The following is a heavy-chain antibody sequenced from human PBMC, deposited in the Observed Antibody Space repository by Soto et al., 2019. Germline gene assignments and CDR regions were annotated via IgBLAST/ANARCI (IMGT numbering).Heavy chain of an antibody. CDR1: GFTFSSYG. J-gene: IGHJ6*02. CDR3: ARDGGIAAAGTTYYFYGMDV. V-gene: IGHV3-33*01. Sequence: QVQLVESGGGVVQPGRSLRLSCAASGFTFSSYGMHWVRQAPGKGLEWVAVIWYDGSNKYYADSVKGRFTISRDNSKNTLYLQMNSLRAEETDVYYCARDGGIAAAGTTYYFYGMDVWGQGTTVTVSS. CDR2: IWYDGSNK. D-gene: IGHD6-13*01.